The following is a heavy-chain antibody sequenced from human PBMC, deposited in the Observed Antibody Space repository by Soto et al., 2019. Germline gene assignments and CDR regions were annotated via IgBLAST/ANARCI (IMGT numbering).Heavy chain of an antibody. D-gene: IGHD2-8*01. CDR1: AYTFTSYH. CDR2: INAVDDDT. V-gene: IGHV1-18*04. Sequence: QAQLEQSGPEVKRPGASLKVSCKASAYTFTSYHISWVRQAPGQGLEWSGWINAVDDDTNYSQKLQDSVTMTAHRSTDTAYLDLTTLGSDDPAIYYCARNLYGRAFDIWAQGTMVTVSS. CDR3: ARNLYGRAFDI. J-gene: IGHJ3*02.